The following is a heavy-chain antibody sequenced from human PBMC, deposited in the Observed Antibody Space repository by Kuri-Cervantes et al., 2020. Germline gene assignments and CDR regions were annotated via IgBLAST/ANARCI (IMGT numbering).Heavy chain of an antibody. CDR1: GYSFTNYW. Sequence: GGSLRLSCKGSGYSFTNYWIGWVRQMPGKGLEWMGIIYPGDSDTRYSPSFQGQVTISADKSISTAYLQWNSLKASDTAMYYCARYSYSSGWYYYIDLWGRGTLVTVSS. CDR2: IYPGDSDT. D-gene: IGHD6-19*01. V-gene: IGHV5-51*01. CDR3: ARYSYSSGWYYYIDL. J-gene: IGHJ2*01.